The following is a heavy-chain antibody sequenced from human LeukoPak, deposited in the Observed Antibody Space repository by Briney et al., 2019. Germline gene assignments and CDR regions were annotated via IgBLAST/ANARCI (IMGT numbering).Heavy chain of an antibody. CDR1: GFTFSNAW. CDR2: IKSKTDGGTT. V-gene: IGHV3-15*01. Sequence: PGGSLRPSCAASGFTFSNAWMSWVRQAPGKGLEWVGRIKSKTDGGTTDYAAPVKGRFTISRDDSKNTLYLQMNSLKTEDTAVYYCTTHDYYDSSGYYFDVDYWGQGTLVTVSS. J-gene: IGHJ4*02. D-gene: IGHD3-22*01. CDR3: TTHDYYDSSGYYFDVDY.